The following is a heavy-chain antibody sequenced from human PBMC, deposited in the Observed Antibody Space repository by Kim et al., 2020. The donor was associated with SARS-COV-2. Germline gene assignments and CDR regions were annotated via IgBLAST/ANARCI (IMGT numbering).Heavy chain of an antibody. CDR3: ATLGYCSSTSCSKNWFDP. CDR2: INPNSGGT. V-gene: IGHV1-2*06. J-gene: IGHJ5*02. CDR1: GYTFTGYY. Sequence: ASVKVSCKASGYTFTGYYMHWVRQAPGQGLEWMGRINPNSGGTNYAQKFQGRVTMTRDTSISTAYMELSRLRSDDTAVYYCATLGYCSSTSCSKNWFDPWGQGTLVTVSS. D-gene: IGHD2-2*01.